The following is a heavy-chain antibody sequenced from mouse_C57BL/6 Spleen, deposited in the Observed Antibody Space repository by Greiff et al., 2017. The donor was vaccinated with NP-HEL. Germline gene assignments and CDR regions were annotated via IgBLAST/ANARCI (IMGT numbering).Heavy chain of an antibody. J-gene: IGHJ4*01. Sequence: VHLVESGAELVRPGASVTLSCKASGYTFTDYEMHWVKQTPVHGLEWIGAIDPETGGTAYNQKFKGKAILTADKSSSTAYMELRSLTSEDSAVYYCTRRSTMVTTNAMDYWGQGTSVTVSS. CDR1: GYTFTDYE. V-gene: IGHV1-15*01. CDR3: TRRSTMVTTNAMDY. CDR2: IDPETGGT. D-gene: IGHD2-2*01.